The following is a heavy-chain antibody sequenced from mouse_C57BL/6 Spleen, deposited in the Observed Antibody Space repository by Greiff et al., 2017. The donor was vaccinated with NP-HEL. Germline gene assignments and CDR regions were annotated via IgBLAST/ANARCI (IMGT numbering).Heavy chain of an antibody. CDR2: INPSSGYT. CDR3: ARGKYGNKPPDY. CDR1: GYTFTSYW. V-gene: IGHV1-7*01. J-gene: IGHJ2*01. D-gene: IGHD2-1*01. Sequence: QVQLKESGAELAKPGASVKLSCKASGYTFTSYWMHWVKQRPGQGLEWIGYINPSSGYTKYNQKFKDQATLTADNSSSTAYMQLGRLTYADSAVYYCARGKYGNKPPDYWGQGTTLTVSS.